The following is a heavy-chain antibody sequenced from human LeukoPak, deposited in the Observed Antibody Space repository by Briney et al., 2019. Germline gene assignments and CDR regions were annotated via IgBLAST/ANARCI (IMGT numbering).Heavy chain of an antibody. CDR2: IRSKAYGGTT. J-gene: IGHJ4*02. Sequence: GGSLRLSCAASGFTFSSYWMTWVRQAPGKGLEWVGFIRSKAYGGTTEYAASVKGRFTISRDDSKSIAYLQMNSLKTEDTAVYHCASRSGRQWLPYFDYWGQGTLVTVSS. V-gene: IGHV3-49*04. CDR1: GFTFSSYW. CDR3: ASRSGRQWLPYFDY. D-gene: IGHD1-26*01.